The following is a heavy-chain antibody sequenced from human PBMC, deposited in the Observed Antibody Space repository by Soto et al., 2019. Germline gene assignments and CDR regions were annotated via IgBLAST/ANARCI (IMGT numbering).Heavy chain of an antibody. J-gene: IGHJ6*02. CDR2: IIPIFGTA. CDR3: ASGDCSSTSCYRRGRMVTLITYYYYGMDV. CDR1: GGTFSSYA. V-gene: IGHV1-69*13. D-gene: IGHD2-2*01. Sequence: SVKFSCNASGGTFSSYAISWVRQAPGQWLEWMGGIIPIFGTANYAQKFQGRVTITADESTSTAYMELSSLRSEDTAVYYCASGDCSSTSCYRRGRMVTLITYYYYGMDVWGQGTTVTVSS.